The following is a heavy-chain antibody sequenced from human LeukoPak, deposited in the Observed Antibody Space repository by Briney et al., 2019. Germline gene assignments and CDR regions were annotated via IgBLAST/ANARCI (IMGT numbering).Heavy chain of an antibody. CDR3: ARDKHYDSSVYFDY. CDR2: IHHSGST. V-gene: IGHV4-38-2*02. D-gene: IGHD3-22*01. Sequence: SETLSLTCAVSGYPISSGYYWGWIRQPPGKGLEWVGSIHHSGSTYYSPSLKSRVTISMDTSKNQFSLKMTSVIAADTAVYYCARDKHYDSSVYFDYWGQGTLDTVSS. CDR1: GYPISSGYY. J-gene: IGHJ4*02.